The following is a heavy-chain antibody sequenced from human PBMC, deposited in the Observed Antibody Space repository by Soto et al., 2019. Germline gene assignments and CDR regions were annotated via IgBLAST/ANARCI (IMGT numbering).Heavy chain of an antibody. CDR3: AREAYYDSSGYRSPFGY. CDR2: INPSGGST. J-gene: IGHJ4*02. Sequence: QVQLVQSGAEVKKPGASVKVSCKASGYTFTSYYMHWVRQAPGQGLEWMGIINPSGGSTSYAQKFQGRVTMTRDTSTSTVYMELSSLRSEDTAVYYCAREAYYDSSGYRSPFGYWGQGTLVTVSS. V-gene: IGHV1-46*01. D-gene: IGHD3-22*01. CDR1: GYTFTSYY.